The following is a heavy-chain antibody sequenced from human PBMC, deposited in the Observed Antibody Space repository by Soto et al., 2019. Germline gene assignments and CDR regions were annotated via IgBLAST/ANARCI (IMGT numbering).Heavy chain of an antibody. D-gene: IGHD3-22*01. Sequence: SETLSLTCAVSGGSISSGGYSWSWIRQPPGKGLEWIGYIYHSGSTYYNPSLKSRVTISVDRSKNQFSLKLSSVTAADTAVYYCATLYYYDSSGARMDVWGQGTTVTVS. CDR2: IYHSGST. CDR1: GGSISSGGYS. V-gene: IGHV4-30-2*01. CDR3: ATLYYYDSSGARMDV. J-gene: IGHJ6*02.